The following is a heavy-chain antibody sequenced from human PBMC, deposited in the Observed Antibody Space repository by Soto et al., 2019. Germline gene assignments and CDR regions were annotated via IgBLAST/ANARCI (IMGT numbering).Heavy chain of an antibody. CDR1: GGTFSSYA. CDR3: AKADSNYAGRFSYYYMDV. CDR2: IIPIFGTA. J-gene: IGHJ6*03. V-gene: IGHV1-69*13. Sequence: SVKVSCKASGGTFSSYAISWVRQAPGQGLEWMGGIIPIFGTANYAQKFQGRVTITADESTSTAYMELRNLRSDDTAVYYCAKADSNYAGRFSYYYMDVWGTGTMVTVSS. D-gene: IGHD4-4*01.